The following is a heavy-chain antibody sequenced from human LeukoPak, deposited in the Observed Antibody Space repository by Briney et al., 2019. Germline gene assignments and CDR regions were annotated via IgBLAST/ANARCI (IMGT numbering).Heavy chain of an antibody. Sequence: GGSLRLSCAVSGFTFSNYAMTWVRQAPGKGLEWVSAISGSGDNTYYADSAKGRFTVSRDNSKNTLYVQMKSLRAEDTAVYYCAKDFVVVPGNVNYFDSWGQGTLVTVSS. CDR1: GFTFSNYA. V-gene: IGHV3-23*01. CDR3: AKDFVVVPGNVNYFDS. D-gene: IGHD2-21*02. CDR2: ISGSGDNT. J-gene: IGHJ4*02.